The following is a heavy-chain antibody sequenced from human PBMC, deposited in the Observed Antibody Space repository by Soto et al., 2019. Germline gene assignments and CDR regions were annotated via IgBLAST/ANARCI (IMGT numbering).Heavy chain of an antibody. Sequence: QVQLVESGGGVVQPGRSLRLSCAASGFTFSSYGMHWVRQAPGKGLEWVAVIWYDVSNKYYADSVKGRFTISRDNSTNTLYLPMNSMRAEDTAVYYCASQYSAYDPFDPWGQGTLVTVSS. CDR3: ASQYSAYDPFDP. V-gene: IGHV3-33*01. J-gene: IGHJ5*02. CDR1: GFTFSSYG. D-gene: IGHD5-12*01. CDR2: IWYDVSNK.